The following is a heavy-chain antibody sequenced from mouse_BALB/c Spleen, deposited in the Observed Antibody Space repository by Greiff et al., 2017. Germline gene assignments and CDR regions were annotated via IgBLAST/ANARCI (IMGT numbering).Heavy chain of an antibody. CDR3: ARDYGRRYYFDY. V-gene: IGHV1-54*01. D-gene: IGHD1-1*01. CDR1: GYAFTNYL. J-gene: IGHJ2*02. CDR2: INPGSGGT. Sequence: QVQLQQSGAELVRPGTSVKVSCKASGYAFTNYLIEWVKQRPGQGLEWIGVINPGSGGTNYNEKFKGKATLTVDESSSTAYMQLSSLTSEDSAVYYCARDYGRRYYFDYWGQGTSLTVSS.